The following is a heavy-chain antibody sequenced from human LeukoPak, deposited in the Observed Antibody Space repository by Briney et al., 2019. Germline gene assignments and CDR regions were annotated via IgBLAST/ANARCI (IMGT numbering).Heavy chain of an antibody. CDR3: ARAPGSTGWRQFDY. CDR2: IYPGDSDT. Sequence: GESLKISCKGSGYIFTNYWFAWVRQMPGKGLEGMGNIYPGDSDTRYSPSFQGQVTISVAKSISTAFLQWRSLKASDSGVYYCARAPGSTGWRQFDYWGQGTLVTVSS. CDR1: GYIFTNYW. D-gene: IGHD2-8*02. J-gene: IGHJ4*02. V-gene: IGHV5-51*01.